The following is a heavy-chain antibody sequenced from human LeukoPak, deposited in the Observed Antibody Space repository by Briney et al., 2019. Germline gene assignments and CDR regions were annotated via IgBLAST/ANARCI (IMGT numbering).Heavy chain of an antibody. V-gene: IGHV1-2*02. D-gene: IGHD5-24*01. CDR3: ARGDGFRYYMDV. J-gene: IGHJ6*03. CDR2: INPSGGGT. CDR1: GYTFSGYY. Sequence: ASVKVSCKASGYTFSGYYMHWVRQAPGQGLEWMGIINPSGGGTNYAQKFQGRVTMTRDTSISTAYMELSRLRSDDTAVYYCARGDGFRYYMDVWGKGTTVTVSS.